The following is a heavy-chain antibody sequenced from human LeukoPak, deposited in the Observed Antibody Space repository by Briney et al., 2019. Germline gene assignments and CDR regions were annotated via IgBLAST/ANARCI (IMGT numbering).Heavy chain of an antibody. CDR1: GGSFSGYY. J-gene: IGHJ4*02. Sequence: PSETLSLTCAVYGGSFSGYYWSWIRQPPGKELEWIGEINHSGSTNYNPSLKSRVTISVDKSKNQFSLKLSSVTAADTAVYYCARVSYYDSSGNRGAFDYWGQGTLVTVSS. CDR2: INHSGST. CDR3: ARVSYYDSSGNRGAFDY. V-gene: IGHV4-34*01. D-gene: IGHD3-22*01.